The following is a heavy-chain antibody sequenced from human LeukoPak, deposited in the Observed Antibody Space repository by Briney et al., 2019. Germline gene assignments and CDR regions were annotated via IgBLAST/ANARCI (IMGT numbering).Heavy chain of an antibody. V-gene: IGHV3-74*01. CDR2: INSDGSST. CDR1: GFTFSSYW. Sequence: GGSLRLSCAASGFTFSSYWMHWVRQAPGKGPVWVSGINSDGSSTTYADSVKGRFTISRDNAKNTLYLQMNSLRAEDTAVYYCARDLNVWGQGTTVTVSS. CDR3: ARDLNV. J-gene: IGHJ6*02.